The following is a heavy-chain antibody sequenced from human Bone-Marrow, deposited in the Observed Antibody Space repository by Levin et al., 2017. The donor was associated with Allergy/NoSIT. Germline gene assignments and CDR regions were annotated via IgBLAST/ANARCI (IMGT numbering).Heavy chain of an antibody. CDR1: GFNFSKYA. CDR2: ISGISTST. V-gene: IGHV3-23*01. J-gene: IGHJ4*02. D-gene: IGHD2-15*01. CDR3: AKLLGYCNGGSCPDY. Sequence: PGGSLRLSCEASGFNFSKYAMTWVRQAPGKGLEWVSIISGISTSTYYADSVKGRFTISRDNSKNTLYLQMNSLRAEDTALYYCAKLLGYCNGGSCPDYWGQGIFVTVSS.